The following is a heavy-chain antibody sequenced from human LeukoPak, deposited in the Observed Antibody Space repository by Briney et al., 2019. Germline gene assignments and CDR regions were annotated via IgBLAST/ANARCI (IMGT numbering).Heavy chain of an antibody. Sequence: GRSLRLSCEASGFAFDDYAMHWVRQAPGKGLEWVGRIKSETDGGTTDYAAPVKGRFIISRDDSKNTLYLQMNSLKTEDTAVYYCATIGLTGTGYWGQGTLVTVSS. CDR2: IKSETDGGTT. V-gene: IGHV3-15*01. CDR3: ATIGLTGTGY. J-gene: IGHJ4*02. CDR1: GFAFDDYA. D-gene: IGHD1-7*01.